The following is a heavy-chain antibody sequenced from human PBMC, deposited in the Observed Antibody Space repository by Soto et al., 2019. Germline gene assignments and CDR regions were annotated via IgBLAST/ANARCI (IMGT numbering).Heavy chain of an antibody. D-gene: IGHD4-17*01. CDR2: ISISGTTI. CDR3: SRDQYGRNTLDTPNSSDY. J-gene: IGHJ4*02. Sequence: PGGSLRLSCAASGFPFSNYEMNWVRQSPGKGLEWISYISISGTTIFYADSVKGRFTISRDNAKNSLYLQMNSLRAEETAVYFCSRDQYGRNTLDTPNSSDYWGQGTLVTVSS. V-gene: IGHV3-48*03. CDR1: GFPFSNYE.